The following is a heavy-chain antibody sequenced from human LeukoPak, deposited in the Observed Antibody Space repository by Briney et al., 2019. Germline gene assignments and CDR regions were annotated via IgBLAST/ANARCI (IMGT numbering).Heavy chain of an antibody. J-gene: IGHJ4*02. CDR1: GYTFTGYY. V-gene: IGHV1-2*02. CDR3: AREPSGSYYNVPLNFDY. D-gene: IGHD3-10*01. Sequence: GASVKVSCKASGYTFTGYYMHWVRQAPGQGLEWMGWINPNSGGTNYAQKFQGRVTMTRDTSISTAYMELSRLRSDDTAVYYCAREPSGSYYNVPLNFDYWGQGTLVTVSS. CDR2: INPNSGGT.